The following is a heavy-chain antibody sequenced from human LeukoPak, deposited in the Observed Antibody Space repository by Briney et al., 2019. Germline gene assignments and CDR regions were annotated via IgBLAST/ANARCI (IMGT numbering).Heavy chain of an antibody. Sequence: GASVKVSCKASGYTFTSYGISWVRQAPGQGLEWMGWISAYNGNTNYAQKLQGRVTMTTDTSTSTAYMELRSLRSDDTAVCYCARDGDYDILTGYYYYYGMDVWGKGTTVTVSS. CDR1: GYTFTSYG. CDR3: ARDGDYDILTGYYYYYGMDV. J-gene: IGHJ6*04. D-gene: IGHD3-9*01. V-gene: IGHV1-18*04. CDR2: ISAYNGNT.